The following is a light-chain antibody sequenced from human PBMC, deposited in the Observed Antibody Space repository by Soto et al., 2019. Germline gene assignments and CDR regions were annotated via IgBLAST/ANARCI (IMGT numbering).Light chain of an antibody. Sequence: QSVLTQPPSVSGAPGQRVNISCTGSSSNIGANYDVHWYQHRPGTAPKLLIFGNNNRPSGVPDRFSGSKSGTSASLAITGLQAEDEGDYYCQSYDSTLSARYVFGTGTKVTVL. V-gene: IGLV1-40*01. CDR1: SSNIGANYD. CDR2: GNN. J-gene: IGLJ1*01. CDR3: QSYDSTLSARYV.